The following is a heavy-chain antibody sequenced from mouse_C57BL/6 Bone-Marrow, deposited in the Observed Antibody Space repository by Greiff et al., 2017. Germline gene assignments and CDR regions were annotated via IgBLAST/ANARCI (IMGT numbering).Heavy chain of an antibody. D-gene: IGHD1-1*01. CDR2: IYPRSGNT. V-gene: IGHV1-81*01. CDR1: GYTFTSYG. CDR3: ARGPSITTVVAKGFDY. J-gene: IGHJ2*01. Sequence: VQLQQSGAELARPGASVKLSCKASGYTFTSYGISWVKQRTGQGLEWIGEIYPRSGNTYYNEKFKGKATLTADKSSSTAYMQLSSLTSEDSAVYYCARGPSITTVVAKGFDYWGQGTTLTVSS.